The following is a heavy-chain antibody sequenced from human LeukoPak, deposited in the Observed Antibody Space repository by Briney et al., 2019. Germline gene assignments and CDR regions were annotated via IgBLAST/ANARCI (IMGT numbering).Heavy chain of an antibody. CDR3: AKRADLEWLLYYGMDV. CDR1: GFTFSSYA. D-gene: IGHD3-3*01. V-gene: IGHV3-23*01. Sequence: GGSLRLSCTASGFTFSSYAMSWGRHAQRAGLEWVSAISGSGGSTYYADSVKGRFTISRDNSKNTLYLQMNSLRAEDTAVYYCAKRADLEWLLYYGMDVWGQGTTVTVSS. J-gene: IGHJ6*02. CDR2: ISGSGGST.